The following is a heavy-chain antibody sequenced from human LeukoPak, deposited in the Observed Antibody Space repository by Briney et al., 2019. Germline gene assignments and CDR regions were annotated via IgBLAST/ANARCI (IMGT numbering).Heavy chain of an antibody. V-gene: IGHV1-18*01. CDR3: ARAVYYYGSGSVYYYYGMDV. D-gene: IGHD3-10*01. CDR1: GYTFTSYG. Sequence: ASVKVSCKASGYTFTSYGISWVRQAPGQGLEWMGWISAYNGKTNYAQKLQGRVTMTTDTSTSTAYMELRSLRSDDTAVYYCARAVYYYGSGSVYYYYGMDVWGQGTTVTVSS. J-gene: IGHJ6*02. CDR2: ISAYNGKT.